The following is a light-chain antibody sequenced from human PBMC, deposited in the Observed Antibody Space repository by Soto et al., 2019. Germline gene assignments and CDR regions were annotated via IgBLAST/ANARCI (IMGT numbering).Light chain of an antibody. CDR1: SSNIGSNI. J-gene: IGLJ2*01. Sequence: QSVLTQPPSASGTPGQRVTISCSGSSSNIGSNIVNWYQQLPGTAPKLLIYSRNQRPSGVPDRFSASKSGTSASLAISGLQSEDEADYYCQSYDSSLSGRVVFGGGTKLTVL. V-gene: IGLV1-44*01. CDR3: QSYDSSLSGRVV. CDR2: SRN.